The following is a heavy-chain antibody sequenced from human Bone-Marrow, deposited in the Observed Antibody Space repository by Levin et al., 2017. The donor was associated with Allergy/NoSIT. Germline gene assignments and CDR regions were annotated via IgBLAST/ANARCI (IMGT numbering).Heavy chain of an antibody. J-gene: IGHJ4*02. D-gene: IGHD4-17*01. CDR3: ARGGYADRRGLFEY. V-gene: IGHV4-28*01. Sequence: LRLSCEVSGYSISSNNWWAWIRQPPGKGLEWIGYIFHTGNTHYTPSLKSRVTMSVDTSKHQFSLNLRNVTAVDTAVYFCARGGYADRRGLFEYWGQGTLVTVSS. CDR2: IFHTGNT. CDR1: GYSISSNNW.